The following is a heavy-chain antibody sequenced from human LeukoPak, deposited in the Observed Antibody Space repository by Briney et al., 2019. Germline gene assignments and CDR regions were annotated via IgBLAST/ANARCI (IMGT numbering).Heavy chain of an antibody. Sequence: GGSLRLSCAASGFTFSSFGMNWVRQAPGKGLEWVSCISSSSNYIYYADSVKGRFTISRENAKNSLYLQMNSLRAEDTAVYYCARELLTYSNHRLGHYMDVWGKGTTVTVSS. CDR1: GFTFSSFG. CDR3: ARELLTYSNHRLGHYMDV. V-gene: IGHV3-21*01. J-gene: IGHJ6*03. D-gene: IGHD4-11*01. CDR2: ISSSSNYI.